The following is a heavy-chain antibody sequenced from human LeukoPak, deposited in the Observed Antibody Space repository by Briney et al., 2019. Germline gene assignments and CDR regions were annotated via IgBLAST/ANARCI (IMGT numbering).Heavy chain of an antibody. CDR3: ARDRNYGDYRSVLDY. CDR1: GGTFSSYA. J-gene: IGHJ4*02. D-gene: IGHD4-17*01. CDR2: IIPIFGTA. Sequence: ASVKVSCKASGGTFSSYAISWVRQAPGQGLEWMGGIIPIFGTANYAQKFQGRVTITADKSTSTAYMELSSLRSEDTAVYYCARDRNYGDYRSVLDYWGQGTLVTVSS. V-gene: IGHV1-69*06.